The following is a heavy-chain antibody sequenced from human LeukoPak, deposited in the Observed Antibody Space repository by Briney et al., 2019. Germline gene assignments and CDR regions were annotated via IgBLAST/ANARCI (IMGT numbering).Heavy chain of an antibody. J-gene: IGHJ4*02. Sequence: SETLSLTCTVSGGSISSYYWSWLRQPPGKGLEWIGYIYYSGSTNYNPSLKSRVTISVDTSKNQFSLKLSSVTAADTAVYYCARDKLGIIDYWGQGTLVTVSS. CDR1: GGSISSYY. D-gene: IGHD7-27*01. CDR2: IYYSGST. V-gene: IGHV4-59*01. CDR3: ARDKLGIIDY.